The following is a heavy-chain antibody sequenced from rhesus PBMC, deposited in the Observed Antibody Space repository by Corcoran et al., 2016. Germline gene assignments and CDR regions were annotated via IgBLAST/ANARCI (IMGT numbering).Heavy chain of an antibody. J-gene: IGHJ4*01. V-gene: IGHV4-169*01. Sequence: QLQLQESGPGLVKPSETLSVTCAVSGGSISSSYWSWIRQAPGKGLEWIGYISGSGTTPTTNPSLNVRVRLSVDTATYQLSLQLSPVAAADTAVYYFARGAGIVVVRGAGYFDYWGQGVLVTVSS. CDR2: ISGSGTTP. CDR3: ARGAGIVVVRGAGYFDY. CDR1: GGSISSSY. D-gene: IGHD3-16*01.